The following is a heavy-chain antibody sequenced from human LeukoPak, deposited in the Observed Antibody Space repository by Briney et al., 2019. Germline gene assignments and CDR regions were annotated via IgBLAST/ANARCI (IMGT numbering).Heavy chain of an antibody. CDR2: ISPRTGGI. D-gene: IGHD3-10*01. Sequence: ASVPVPLKASGSTFTGYYIHWVRQAPGQGLEWMGWISPRTGGINYAQKFQDRVTMTTNTSISTAYLELTRLMSDDTAVYYCASGVNYNGSESYVDYWGQGTLVTVSS. J-gene: IGHJ4*02. CDR1: GSTFTGYY. V-gene: IGHV1-2*02. CDR3: ASGVNYNGSESYVDY.